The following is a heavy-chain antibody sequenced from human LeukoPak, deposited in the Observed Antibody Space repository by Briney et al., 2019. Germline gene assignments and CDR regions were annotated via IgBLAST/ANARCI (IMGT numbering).Heavy chain of an antibody. V-gene: IGHV3-30*18. CDR3: AKDLDYLFDY. CDR1: GFTFGSYG. CDR2: ISYDGSNK. D-gene: IGHD3-16*01. J-gene: IGHJ4*02. Sequence: GGSLRLSCAASGFTFGSYGMHWVRQAPGKGLEWVAVISYDGSNKYYADSVKGRFTISRDNSKNTLYLQMNSLRAEDTAVYYCAKDLDYLFDYWGQGTLVTVSS.